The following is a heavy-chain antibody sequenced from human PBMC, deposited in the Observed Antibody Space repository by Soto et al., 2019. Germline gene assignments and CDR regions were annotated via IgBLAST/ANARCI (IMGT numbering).Heavy chain of an antibody. J-gene: IGHJ5*02. CDR3: AGGGALGEWLYNWFDP. CDR2: IIPIFGTA. D-gene: IGHD3-16*01. V-gene: IGHV1-69*06. Sequence: SVKVSCKASGGTFSSYAISWVRQAPGQGLEWMGGIIPIFGTANYAQKSQGRVTITADKSTSTAYMELSSLRSEDTAVYYCAGGGALGEWLYNWFDPSGQGTLVTVSS. CDR1: GGTFSSYA.